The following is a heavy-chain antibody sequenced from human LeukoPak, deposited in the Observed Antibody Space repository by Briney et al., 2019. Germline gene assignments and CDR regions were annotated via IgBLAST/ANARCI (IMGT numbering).Heavy chain of an antibody. V-gene: IGHV4-4*07. J-gene: IGHJ6*03. CDR1: SGSISSYY. D-gene: IGHD3-16*01. Sequence: SETLSLTCTVYSGSISSYYWSWIRQPAGKGLEWIGRINTSGSTKYNPSLKSRVTMSVDTSNNQFSLKLSAVTAADTAVYYCARSVLDETYYMDVWGKGTTVSVSS. CDR2: INTSGST. CDR3: ARSVLDETYYMDV.